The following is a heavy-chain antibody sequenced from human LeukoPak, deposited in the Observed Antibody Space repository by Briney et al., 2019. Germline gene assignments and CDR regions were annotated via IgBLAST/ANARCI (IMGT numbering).Heavy chain of an antibody. CDR1: GGSISSGGYY. D-gene: IGHD3-22*01. V-gene: IGHV4-31*03. CDR2: IYYSGST. CDR3: ARESSGYYGLDY. Sequence: SETLSLTCTVSGGSISSGGYYWSWIRQHPGKGLEWIGYIYYSGSTYYNPSLKSRVTISVGTSKNQFSLKLSSVTAADTAVYYCARESSGYYGLDYWGQGTLVTVSS. J-gene: IGHJ4*02.